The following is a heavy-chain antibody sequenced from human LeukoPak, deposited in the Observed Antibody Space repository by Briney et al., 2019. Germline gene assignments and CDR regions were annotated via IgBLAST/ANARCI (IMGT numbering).Heavy chain of an antibody. CDR1: GGSFTGYY. CDR3: AREKLLWFGELLNDAVDI. D-gene: IGHD3-10*01. J-gene: IGHJ3*02. V-gene: IGHV4-34*01. CDR2: ISHRGST. Sequence: SETLSLTCAVYGGSFTGYYWSWIRQPPGKGLEWVGEISHRGSTNYNPSLKSRVTISVYTSKNQFSLKLTSVTAADTAVYYCAREKLLWFGELLNDAVDIWGQGTMDTVSS.